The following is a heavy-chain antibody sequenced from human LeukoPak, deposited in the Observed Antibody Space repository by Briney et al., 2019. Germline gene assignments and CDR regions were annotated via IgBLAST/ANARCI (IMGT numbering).Heavy chain of an antibody. CDR2: IYSGDST. CDR1: GFTVSSNY. CDR3: AREGGATGYNYWGRKHKNYYMDV. D-gene: IGHD5-24*01. Sequence: PGGSLRLSCAASGFTVSSNYMSWVRQAPGKGLEWVSVIYSGDSTYYVDSVKGRFTISRDNSKNTMYLQMNSLRAEDTAVYYCAREGGATGYNYWGRKHKNYYMDVWGKGTTVTVSS. V-gene: IGHV3-53*01. J-gene: IGHJ6*03.